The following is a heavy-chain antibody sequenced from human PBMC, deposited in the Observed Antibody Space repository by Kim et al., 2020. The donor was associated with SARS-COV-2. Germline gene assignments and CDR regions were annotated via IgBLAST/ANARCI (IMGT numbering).Heavy chain of an antibody. V-gene: IGHV4-4*02. D-gene: IGHD3-16*01. CDR3: AGFSADMMSMMWGRGGWFDQ. CDR1: GGSISSLSW. J-gene: IGHJ5*02. Sequence: SETLSLTCAVSGGSISSLSWWSWVRQAPGKGLEWIGEISHRGSPNYHPSLKSRMTISIDNSKNQLSLKLTSVTAADTAIYFCAGFSADMMSMMWGRGGWFDQWSQGTLVTV. CDR2: ISHRGSP.